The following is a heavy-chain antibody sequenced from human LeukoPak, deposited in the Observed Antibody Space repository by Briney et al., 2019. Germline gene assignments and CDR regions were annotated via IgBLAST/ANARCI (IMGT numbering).Heavy chain of an antibody. CDR1: GFTLSRNY. V-gene: IGHV3-66*01. CDR3: AKRGDGYSNGLFFDC. CDR2: IYSGGST. J-gene: IGHJ4*02. D-gene: IGHD5-18*01. Sequence: GGSLRLSCAASGFTLSRNYMTWVRQAPGKGLEWVSVIYSGGSTYYADSVKDRFTISRDNSENTVYLQMNSLRAEDTAVYYCAKRGDGYSNGLFFDCWGQGTLVTVSS.